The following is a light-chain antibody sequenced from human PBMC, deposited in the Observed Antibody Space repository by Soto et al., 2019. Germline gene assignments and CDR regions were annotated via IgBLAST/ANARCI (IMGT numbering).Light chain of an antibody. CDR3: SAYTARSTLV. Sequence: QSALTHPASVSGSAGQSLTISCSGTMRDVGAYNLVSWYQQHPGTAPKLIIYEVRNRPSGISSRFSCSMSGNTASLTISGLQPEDEGDYSCSAYTARSTLVFGGGTKLTVL. J-gene: IGLJ3*02. CDR1: MRDVGAYNL. V-gene: IGLV2-14*01. CDR2: EVR.